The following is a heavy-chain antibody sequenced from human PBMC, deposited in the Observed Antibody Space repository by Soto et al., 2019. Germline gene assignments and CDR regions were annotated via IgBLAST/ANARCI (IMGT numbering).Heavy chain of an antibody. V-gene: IGHV3-7*04. CDR1: GFTFRRYW. Sequence: EVQLVESGGGWVQPGGSLRLTCAASGFTFRRYWVSWVRQAPGKGPEWVASIKPDGSQKDYVDSVKGRFTISRDNAKNSLYLQMNSLGAEDTAVYYCAREAVWGQGTTVTVSS. CDR2: IKPDGSQK. J-gene: IGHJ6*02. CDR3: AREAV.